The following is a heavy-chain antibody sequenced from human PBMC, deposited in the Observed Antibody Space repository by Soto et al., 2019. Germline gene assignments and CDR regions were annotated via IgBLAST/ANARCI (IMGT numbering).Heavy chain of an antibody. V-gene: IGHV3-23*01. Sequence: GGSLRLSCAASGFTFSSYAVSWVRQAPGKGLEWVSAISGSGGSTYYADSVKGRFTISRDNSKNTLYLQMNSLRAEDTAVYYCATGVPPYYDFWSGYLTATHYYYYMDVWGKGTTVTVSS. CDR3: ATGVPPYYDFWSGYLTATHYYYYMDV. D-gene: IGHD3-3*01. CDR1: GFTFSSYA. CDR2: ISGSGGST. J-gene: IGHJ6*03.